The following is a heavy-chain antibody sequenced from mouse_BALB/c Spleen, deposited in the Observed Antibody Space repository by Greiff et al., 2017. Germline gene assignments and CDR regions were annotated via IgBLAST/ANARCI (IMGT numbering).Heavy chain of an antibody. CDR2: IDPETGGT. J-gene: IGHJ4*01. V-gene: IGHV1-15*01. D-gene: IGHD2-14*01. Sequence: QVQLQQSGAELVRPGASVTLSCKASGYTFTDYEMHWVKQTPVHGLEWIGAIDPETGGTAYNQKFKGKATLTADKSSSTAYMELRSLTSEDSAVYYCTDRYGDAMDYWGQGTSVTVSS. CDR1: GYTFTDYE. CDR3: TDRYGDAMDY.